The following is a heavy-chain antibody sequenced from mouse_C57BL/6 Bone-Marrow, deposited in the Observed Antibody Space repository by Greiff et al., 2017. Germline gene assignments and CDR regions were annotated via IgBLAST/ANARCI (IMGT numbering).Heavy chain of an antibody. J-gene: IGHJ1*03. CDR1: GYSITSGYY. D-gene: IGHD1-1*01. CDR2: ISYDGSN. V-gene: IGHV3-6*01. Sequence: ESGPGLVKPSQSLSLTCSVTGYSITSGYYWNWIRQFPGNKLEWMGYISYDGSNNYNPSLKNRISIPRDTSKNQFFLKLNSVTTEDTATYYCARDETTVGSYWYFEVWGTATTVTVSS. CDR3: ARDETTVGSYWYFEV.